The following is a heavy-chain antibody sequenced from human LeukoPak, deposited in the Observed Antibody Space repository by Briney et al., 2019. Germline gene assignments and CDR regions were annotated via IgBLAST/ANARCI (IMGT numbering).Heavy chain of an antibody. J-gene: IGHJ4*02. CDR2: IYHSGST. CDR1: GDSFSSGAYY. Sequence: SETLSLTCTVSGDSFSSGAYYWSWIRQPPGKGLEWIGYIYHSGSTYYNPSLKSRVTISVDRSKIQFSLKLSSVTAADTAVYYCARLRDGYNRYYFDYWGQGTLVTVSS. CDR3: ARLRDGYNRYYFDY. V-gene: IGHV4-30-2*01. D-gene: IGHD5-24*01.